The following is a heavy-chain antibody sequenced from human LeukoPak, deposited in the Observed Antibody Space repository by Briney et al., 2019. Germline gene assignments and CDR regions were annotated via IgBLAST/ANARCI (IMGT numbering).Heavy chain of an antibody. CDR2: LSPGDSHT. D-gene: IGHD6-13*01. Sequence: GEALQISCKGSGYIFASYWIGGVRQLPGKGLEGMGILSPGDSHTRYSPSFQAQVTISADKSISTAYLQWSSLKASDTAMYYCARHYEQQLDFTWFDPWSQGTLVTVSS. J-gene: IGHJ5*02. CDR3: ARHYEQQLDFTWFDP. CDR1: GYIFASYW. V-gene: IGHV5-51*01.